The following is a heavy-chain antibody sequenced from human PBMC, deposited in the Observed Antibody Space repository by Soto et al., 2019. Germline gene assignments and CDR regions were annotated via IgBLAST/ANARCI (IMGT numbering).Heavy chain of an antibody. CDR1: GYTFTSYG. CDR2: ISAYNGNT. CDR3: ARDYDIVVVPAAISFYYYGMDV. J-gene: IGHJ6*02. D-gene: IGHD2-2*02. Sequence: SVKVSCKASGYTFTSYGISWVRQAPGQGLEWMGWISAYNGNTNYAQKLQGRVTMTADTSTSTAYMELRSLRSDDTAVYYCARDYDIVVVPAAISFYYYGMDVWGQGTTVTVYS. V-gene: IGHV1-18*01.